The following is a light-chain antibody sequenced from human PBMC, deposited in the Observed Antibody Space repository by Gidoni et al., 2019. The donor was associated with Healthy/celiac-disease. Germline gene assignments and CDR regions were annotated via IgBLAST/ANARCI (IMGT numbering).Light chain of an antibody. J-gene: IGKJ1*01. CDR2: GAS. CDR1: QSISSN. CDR3: QQYNNWPPWT. Sequence: IVLTQSPASLSVSPGESATLSCRASQSISSNLSWYQQKPGQAPRLLIYGASSRATGIPARFSGSGSGTDFTLTISSLQSEDFAVYSCQQYNNWPPWTFGQGTKVEIK. V-gene: IGKV3-15*01.